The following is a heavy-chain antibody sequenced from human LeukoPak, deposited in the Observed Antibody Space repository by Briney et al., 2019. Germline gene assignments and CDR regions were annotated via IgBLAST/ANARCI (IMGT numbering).Heavy chain of an antibody. CDR1: GFTVSSNY. CDR2: IYSGGST. CDR3: ARDLGASYYYSMDV. V-gene: IGHV3-53*01. J-gene: IGHJ6*02. D-gene: IGHD4-17*01. Sequence: PGGSLRLSCAASGFTVSSNYMSWVRQVPGKGLQWVSIIYSGGSTYYADSVKGRLTISRDNSKNTLYLQMNSLRAEDTAVYYCARDLGASYYYSMDVWGQGTTVTVSS.